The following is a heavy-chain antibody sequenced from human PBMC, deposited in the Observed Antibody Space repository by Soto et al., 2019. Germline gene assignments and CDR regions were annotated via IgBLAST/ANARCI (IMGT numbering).Heavy chain of an antibody. V-gene: IGHV4-59*01. D-gene: IGHD5-18*01. CDR2: IYSSGTT. Sequence: SETLSLTCTVSGGSISSYNWNWIRQTPGKRLEWIGHIYSSGTTEYNPSLQSRVSISVDTAKNQFSLKLTSVTAADTAVYFCARGRRCNYGYEGMDVWGQGTTVTVSS. J-gene: IGHJ6*02. CDR1: GGSISSYN. CDR3: ARGRRCNYGYEGMDV.